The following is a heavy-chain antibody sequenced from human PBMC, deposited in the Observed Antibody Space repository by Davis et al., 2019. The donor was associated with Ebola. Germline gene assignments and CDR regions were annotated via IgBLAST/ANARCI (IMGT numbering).Heavy chain of an antibody. CDR1: GFTFDDYA. V-gene: IGHV3-9*01. CDR2: ISWNSGSI. J-gene: IGHJ4*02. CDR3: AKNGGYSYGYVDY. Sequence: GGSLRLSCAASGFTFDDYAMHWVRQAPGKGLEWVSGISWNSGSIGYADSVKGRFTISRDNAKNSLYLQMNSLRAEDTALYYCAKNGGYSYGYVDYWGQGTLVTVSS. D-gene: IGHD5-18*01.